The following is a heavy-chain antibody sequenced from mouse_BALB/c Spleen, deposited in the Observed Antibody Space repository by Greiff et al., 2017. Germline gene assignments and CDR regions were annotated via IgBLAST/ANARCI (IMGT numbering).Heavy chain of an antibody. CDR3: ARRDYYGSSY. D-gene: IGHD1-1*01. Sequence: VKLVESGAELVKPGASVKMSCKASGYTFTDYWMHWVKQRPGQGLEWIGAIDTSDSYTSYNQKFKGKATLTVDESSSTAYMQLSSLTSEDSAVYYCARRDYYGSSYWGQGTTLTVSS. V-gene: IGHV1-69*02. CDR2: IDTSDSYT. J-gene: IGHJ2*01. CDR1: GYTFTDYW.